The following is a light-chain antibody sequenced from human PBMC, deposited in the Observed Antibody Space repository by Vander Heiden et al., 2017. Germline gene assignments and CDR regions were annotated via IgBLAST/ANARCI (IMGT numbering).Light chain of an antibody. CDR1: QSVSSSY. J-gene: IGKJ1*01. Sequence: EIVLTQSPGTLSLSPGERATLSCRASQSVSSSYLAWYQQKPGQAPRLLIYGASSRATGSPDRFSGSGSGTDFTLTISRLEPEDFAVYYCQQGPTFGQGTKVEIK. CDR3: QQGPT. V-gene: IGKV3-20*01. CDR2: GAS.